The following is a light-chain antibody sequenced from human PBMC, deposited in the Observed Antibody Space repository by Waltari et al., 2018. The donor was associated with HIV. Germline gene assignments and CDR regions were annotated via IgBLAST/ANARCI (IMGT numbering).Light chain of an antibody. CDR2: KAS. CDR3: QQYNSYPRT. Sequence: DIQMTQSPSSLSAFVGDSVTITCRASQSISSWLAWYQQKPGKAPKLLIYKASSLESGVPSRFSGSGFGTEFTLTISSLQPDDLATYYCQQYNSYPRTFGQGTKVEIK. CDR1: QSISSW. V-gene: IGKV1-5*03. J-gene: IGKJ1*01.